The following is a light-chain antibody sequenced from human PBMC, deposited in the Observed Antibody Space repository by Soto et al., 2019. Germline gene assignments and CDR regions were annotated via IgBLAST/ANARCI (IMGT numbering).Light chain of an antibody. V-gene: IGKV3-15*01. CDR2: GAS. CDR1: QSISGA. Sequence: EIVMTQSPATLSVSPGGRATLSCRASQSISGALAWYQQKPGQAPSLLIYGASTRATSFPARFSGSGSGTDFTLTISSLQSEDFAVYYCQQYNNWPWTFGQGTKVDIK. J-gene: IGKJ1*01. CDR3: QQYNNWPWT.